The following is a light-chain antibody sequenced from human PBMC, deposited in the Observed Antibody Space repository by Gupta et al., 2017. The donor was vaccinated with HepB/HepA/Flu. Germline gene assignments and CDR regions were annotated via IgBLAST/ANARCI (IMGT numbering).Light chain of an antibody. CDR3: QQRGF. J-gene: IGKJ4*01. CDR2: DVS. V-gene: IGKV3-11*01. CDR1: QFVTNY. Sequence: ETVLTQSPATLSLSPGESATLSCRASQFVTNYISWYQQIPGQAPRLITYDVSIRAPGIPARFSGSGSGTDFTLTITNLEPEDVAVYYCQQRGFFGGGTKVEIK.